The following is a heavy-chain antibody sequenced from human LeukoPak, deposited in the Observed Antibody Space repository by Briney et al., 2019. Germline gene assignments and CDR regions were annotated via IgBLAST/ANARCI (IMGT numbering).Heavy chain of an antibody. CDR2: IYTIGST. V-gene: IGHV4-4*07. J-gene: IGHJ4*02. CDR3: ARVSVLSPRSGNFDY. CDR1: GGSISIYY. D-gene: IGHD3-10*01. Sequence: SETLSLTCTVSGGSISIYYWSWIRQPAGKGLEWIGRIYTIGSTNYNPYLKSRVTMSVDTSKNQFSLKLSSVTAADTAVYYCARVSVLSPRSGNFDYWGQGTLVTVSS.